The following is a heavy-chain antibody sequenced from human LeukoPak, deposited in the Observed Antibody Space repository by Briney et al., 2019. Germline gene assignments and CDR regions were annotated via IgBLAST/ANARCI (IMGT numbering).Heavy chain of an antibody. CDR2: INPNSGGT. D-gene: IGHD3-10*01. Sequence: ASVKVSCKASGYTFTGYYMHWVRQAPGQGLEWMGWINPNSGGTNYAQKFQGWVTMTRDTSISTAYMELSRPRSDDTAVYYCARDRFGTTDAFDIWGQGTMVTVSS. J-gene: IGHJ3*02. CDR1: GYTFTGYY. V-gene: IGHV1-2*04. CDR3: ARDRFGTTDAFDI.